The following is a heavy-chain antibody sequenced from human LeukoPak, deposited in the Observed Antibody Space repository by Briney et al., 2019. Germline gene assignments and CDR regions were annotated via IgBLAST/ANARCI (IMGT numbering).Heavy chain of an antibody. Sequence: GGSLRLSCAASGFTFSSYGMHWVRQAPGKGLEWVAVIWYDGSNKYYADSVKGRFTISRDNSKNTLYLQMNSLRAEDTAVYYCARSPPVRGVIPFDYWGQGTLVTVSS. CDR3: ARSPPVRGVIPFDY. D-gene: IGHD3-10*01. V-gene: IGHV3-33*01. CDR2: IWYDGSNK. CDR1: GFTFSSYG. J-gene: IGHJ4*02.